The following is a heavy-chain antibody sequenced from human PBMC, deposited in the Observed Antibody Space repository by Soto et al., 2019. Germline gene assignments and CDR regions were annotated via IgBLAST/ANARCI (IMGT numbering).Heavy chain of an antibody. D-gene: IGHD3-16*01. V-gene: IGHV3-23*01. CDR2: LSDTT. J-gene: IGHJ4*02. CDR3: ARSLGPSRHFFDH. Sequence: EVQLLDSGGDLVQPGGSLRLSCAASGFLFNNYDMSWVRQAPGKGLEWVSTLSDTTYYADSVRGQFTISRDTSGSTLYLQLNTLGVDDTTEYYCARSLGPSRHFFDHWGQGTLVTVSS. CDR1: GFLFNNYD.